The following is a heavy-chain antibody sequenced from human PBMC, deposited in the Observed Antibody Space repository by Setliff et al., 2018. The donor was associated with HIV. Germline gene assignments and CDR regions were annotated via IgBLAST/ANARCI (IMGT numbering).Heavy chain of an antibody. CDR1: GGSTSSNW. CDR2: IYSTGST. V-gene: IGHV4-4*08. CDR3: TRDTGYILSGYRPHWYFDL. Sequence: SETLSLTCTVSGGSTSSNWWGWIRQPPGKGLEWIGCIYSTGSTNFNPSLKSRVTISSDTSKNLFSLKLTTVTAADAAVYYCTRDTGYILSGYRPHWYFDLWGRGTLVTVSS. D-gene: IGHD3-9*01. J-gene: IGHJ2*01.